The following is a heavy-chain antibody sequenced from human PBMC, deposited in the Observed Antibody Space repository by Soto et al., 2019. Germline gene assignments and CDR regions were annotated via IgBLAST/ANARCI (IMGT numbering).Heavy chain of an antibody. V-gene: IGHV3-33*05. D-gene: IGHD3-16*01. CDR3: ARWGTTGGLDV. CDR1: GFTFRSYV. CDR2: TSYDGSNN. J-gene: IGHJ4*02. Sequence: QVQLVESGGGVVQPGTSLRLSCVGSGFTFRSYVIRWVRQAPGKGLEWVALTSYDGSNNFYGDSVKGRFTISRHNSRNTVELQMDSLRFEYTALYYCARWGTTGGLDVWGQGTLVSVSS.